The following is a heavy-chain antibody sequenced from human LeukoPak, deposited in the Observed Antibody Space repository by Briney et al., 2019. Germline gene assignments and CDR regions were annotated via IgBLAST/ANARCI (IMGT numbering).Heavy chain of an antibody. CDR1: GGSISSGDYY. D-gene: IGHD3-10*01. J-gene: IGHJ4*02. Sequence: PSETLSLTCTVSGGSISSGDYYWSWIRQPPGKGLEWIGYIYYSGTTYYNPSLKSRVTISVDTSKNQFSLKLPSVTAADTAVYFCARGPYGSGSYYWGQGTLVTVSS. CDR2: IYYSGTT. V-gene: IGHV4-30-4*01. CDR3: ARGPYGSGSYY.